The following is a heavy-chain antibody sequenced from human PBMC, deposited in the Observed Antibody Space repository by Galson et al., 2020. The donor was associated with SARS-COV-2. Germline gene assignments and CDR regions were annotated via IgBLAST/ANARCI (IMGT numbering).Heavy chain of an antibody. CDR1: GFTVSSNY. D-gene: IGHD3-10*01. V-gene: IGHV3-66*01. Sequence: GESLKISCAASGFTVSSNYMSWVRQAPGKGLEWVSVIYSGGSTYYADSVKGRFTISRDNSKNTLYLQMNSLRAEDTAVYYCARESPDYYSSEIDHWGQGTLVTVSS. CDR2: IYSGGST. J-gene: IGHJ4*02. CDR3: ARESPDYYSSEIDH.